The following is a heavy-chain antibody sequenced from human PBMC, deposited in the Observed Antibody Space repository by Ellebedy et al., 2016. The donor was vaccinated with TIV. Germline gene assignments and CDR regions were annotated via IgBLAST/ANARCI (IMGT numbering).Heavy chain of an antibody. D-gene: IGHD6-19*01. CDR1: GGSISSGDYY. CDR2: IYYSGST. CDR3: TRHLTVAGRNYYFDL. V-gene: IGHV4-30-4*01. Sequence: SETLSLTCTVSGGSISSGDYYWSWIRQPPGKGLEWIGYIYYSGSTYYNPSLKSRVTLSVDTSKNQFSLRLTSVTAADMALYYCTRHLTVAGRNYYFDLWGRGTLVTVSS. J-gene: IGHJ2*01.